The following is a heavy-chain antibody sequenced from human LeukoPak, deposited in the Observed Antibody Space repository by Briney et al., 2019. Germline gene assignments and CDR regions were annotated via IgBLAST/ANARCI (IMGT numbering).Heavy chain of an antibody. D-gene: IGHD5-24*01. CDR1: GYTFTGYY. J-gene: IGHJ4*02. Sequence: ASVKVSCKASGYTFTGYYMHWVRQAPGQGLEWMGWINPNSGGTDYAQKFQGRVTMTRDTSISTAYMELSRLRSDDTAVYYCARGKLLRYNFDYWGQGTLVTVSS. CDR2: INPNSGGT. CDR3: ARGKLLRYNFDY. V-gene: IGHV1-2*02.